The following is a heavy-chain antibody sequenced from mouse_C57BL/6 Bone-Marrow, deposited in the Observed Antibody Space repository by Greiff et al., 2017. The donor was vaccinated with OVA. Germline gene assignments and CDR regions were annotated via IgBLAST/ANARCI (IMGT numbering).Heavy chain of an antibody. J-gene: IGHJ3*01. V-gene: IGHV1-81*01. CDR3: ARERVVITTEGKSSY. CDR2: IYPRSGNT. D-gene: IGHD1-1*01. Sequence: QVQLQQSGAELARPGASVKLSCKASGYTFTSYGISWVKQRTGQGLEWIGEIYPRSGNTYYNEKFKGKATLTADKSSSTAYMELRSLTSEDSAVYFCARERVVITTEGKSSYWGQGTLVTVSA. CDR1: GYTFTSYG.